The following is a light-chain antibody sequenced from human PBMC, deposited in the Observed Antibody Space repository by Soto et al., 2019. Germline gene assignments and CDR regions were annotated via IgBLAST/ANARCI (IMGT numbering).Light chain of an antibody. V-gene: IGKV4-1*01. CDR1: QSVLYSSNNKNF. J-gene: IGKJ1*01. Sequence: DIVMTQSPDSLAVSLGERATINCKSSQSVLYSSNNKNFLAWYQQKPGQPPKLLIYWASTRESGVPDRFSGSGSGTDFTLTISSLQADDVAVYYCQQYSTTPWTFGQGTKVEIK. CDR2: WAS. CDR3: QQYSTTPWT.